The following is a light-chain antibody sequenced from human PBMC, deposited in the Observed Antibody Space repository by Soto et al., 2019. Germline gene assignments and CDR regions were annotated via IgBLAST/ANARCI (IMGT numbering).Light chain of an antibody. CDR1: QDISNY. V-gene: IGKV1-33*01. Sequence: DVQMTHSPSSLSASVGDRVTITCQASQDISNYLNWYQQKPGKAPKLLIYDASNLETGVPSRFSGSGSGTDFTFTISSLQPEDIATYYCQQYDNLPTSGQRTRLEIK. CDR3: QQYDNLPT. CDR2: DAS. J-gene: IGKJ5*01.